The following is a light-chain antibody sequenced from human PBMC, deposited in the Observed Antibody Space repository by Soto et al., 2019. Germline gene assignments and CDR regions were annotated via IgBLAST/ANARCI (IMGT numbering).Light chain of an antibody. V-gene: IGLV1-40*01. J-gene: IGLJ2*01. CDR2: GDS. Sequence: QSVLTQPPSVSGAPGQRVTISCTGGSSNIGAGYDVHWYQQLPGTAPKLLIYGDSNQPSGVPDRFSGSKSGTSASLAITGLQAEDEADYYCQSYDSSLSGSVFGGGTKLTVL. CDR3: QSYDSSLSGSV. CDR1: SSNIGAGYD.